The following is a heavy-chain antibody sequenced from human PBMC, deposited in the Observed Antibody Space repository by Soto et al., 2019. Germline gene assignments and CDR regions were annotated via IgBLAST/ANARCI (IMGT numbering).Heavy chain of an antibody. CDR3: ARCPKNYDTWSDYVRGDAFHI. CDR2: IIPMFGTV. D-gene: IGHD3-3*01. J-gene: IGHJ3*02. CDR1: GGTFSTNS. Sequence: QVQLVQSGAALKKPGSSVKVSCKASGGTFSTNSINWLRQAPGQGLEWMGGIIPMFGTVTYAHKFQDRITITADESTSTVYMDLSSLVFEDTAVYYCARCPKNYDTWSDYVRGDAFHIWGQGTLVTVSS. V-gene: IGHV1-69*12.